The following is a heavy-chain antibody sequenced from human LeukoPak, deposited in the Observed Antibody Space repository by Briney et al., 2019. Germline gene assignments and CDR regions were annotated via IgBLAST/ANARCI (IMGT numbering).Heavy chain of an antibody. CDR3: ARDGTDCSGGSCYSPWYFDL. CDR1: GGSFSGYY. V-gene: IGHV4-31*11. CDR2: IYYSGST. J-gene: IGHJ2*01. D-gene: IGHD2-15*01. Sequence: SETLSLTCAVYGGSFSGYYWSWIRQHPGKGLEWIGYIYYSGSTYYNPSLKSRVTISVDTSKNQFSLKLSSVTAADTAVYYCARDGTDCSGGSCYSPWYFDLWGRGTLVTVSS.